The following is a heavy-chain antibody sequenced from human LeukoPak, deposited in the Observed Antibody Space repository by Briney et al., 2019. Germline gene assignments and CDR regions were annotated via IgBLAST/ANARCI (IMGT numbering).Heavy chain of an antibody. CDR3: AKVYEQWVVKGAFEI. Sequence: GGSLRLSCAASGFTFTSSAMSWVRQAPGKGLEWVSAISNSGGSTYYADSVKGRFTISRDNSKNTLYLQMNSLRAEDTAGYYCAKVYEQWVVKGAFEIWGQGTMVTVSS. J-gene: IGHJ3*02. CDR2: ISNSGGST. D-gene: IGHD6-19*01. CDR1: GFTFTSSA. V-gene: IGHV3-23*01.